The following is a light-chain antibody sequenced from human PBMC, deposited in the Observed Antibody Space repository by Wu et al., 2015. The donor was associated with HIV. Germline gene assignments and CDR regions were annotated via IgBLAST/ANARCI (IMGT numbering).Light chain of an antibody. CDR2: GVT. Sequence: EIVLTQSPDTLSLSPGERATLSCRASQSVNTNYLAWYQQKPGQTPRLLIYGVTSRATGIPDRFSGSGSGTDFTLTISRLEPEDFAVCYCQQYADSPLTFGGGTKVEIK. CDR3: QQYADSPLT. CDR1: QSVNTNY. J-gene: IGKJ4*01. V-gene: IGKV3-20*01.